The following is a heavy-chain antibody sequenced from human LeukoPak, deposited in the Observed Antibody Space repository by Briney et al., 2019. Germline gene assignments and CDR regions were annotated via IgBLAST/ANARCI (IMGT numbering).Heavy chain of an antibody. J-gene: IGHJ4*02. Sequence: GGSLRLSCAASGFTFSSYVMHWARQAPGKGLEWVAVISYDGSNKYYADSVKGRFTISRDNSKNTLYLQMNSLRAEDTAVYYCASETTRQWLVTWTIDYWGQGTLVTVSS. V-gene: IGHV3-30-3*01. CDR2: ISYDGSNK. D-gene: IGHD6-19*01. CDR3: ASETTRQWLVTWTIDY. CDR1: GFTFSSYV.